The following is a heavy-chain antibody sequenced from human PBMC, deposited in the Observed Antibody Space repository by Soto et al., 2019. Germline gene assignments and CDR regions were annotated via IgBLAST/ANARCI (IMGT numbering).Heavy chain of an antibody. CDR3: AREPTATGVTG. V-gene: IGHV3-30-3*01. Sequence: QVQLVESGGGVVQPGRSLRLSCAASGFTFSSYAMHWVRQAPGKGLEWVAVISYDGSNKYYADSVKGRFTISRDNSKNTLYLQMNSLRAEDTAVYYCAREPTATGVTGWGQGTLVTVSS. J-gene: IGHJ4*02. D-gene: IGHD1-20*01. CDR2: ISYDGSNK. CDR1: GFTFSSYA.